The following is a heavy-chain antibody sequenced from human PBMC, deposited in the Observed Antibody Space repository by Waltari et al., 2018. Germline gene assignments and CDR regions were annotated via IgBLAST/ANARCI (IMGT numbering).Heavy chain of an antibody. CDR1: GYTFNAFY. CDR2: INPRSGAT. V-gene: IGHV1-2*02. D-gene: IGHD4-17*01. Sequence: QAHLVRSGAELKKPGASVKVSCKASGYTFNAFYIHWVRQAPGQGPEWLGWINPRSGATRYARQFPGRVTLTADRAIDTAYSELNILKSDDPAMYYCAREGDYGSYFEFGGQGTLVTVSS. J-gene: IGHJ4*02. CDR3: AREGDYGSYFEF.